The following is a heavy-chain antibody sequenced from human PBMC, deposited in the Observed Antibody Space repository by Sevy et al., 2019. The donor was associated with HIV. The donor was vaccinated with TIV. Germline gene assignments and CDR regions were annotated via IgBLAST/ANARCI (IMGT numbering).Heavy chain of an antibody. CDR2: IYSGDTT. CDR1: GFTVSSNY. D-gene: IGHD3-22*01. V-gene: IGHV3-53*01. Sequence: GESLKISCAASGFTVSSNYMSWVRQAPGKGLEWVSVIYSGDTTDYADSVKGRFTISIDNSKNTLYLQMNSLRAEDTAVYYCARDRVTYYYDSSGYYTSGYGMDVWGQGTTVTVSS. J-gene: IGHJ6*02. CDR3: ARDRVTYYYDSSGYYTSGYGMDV.